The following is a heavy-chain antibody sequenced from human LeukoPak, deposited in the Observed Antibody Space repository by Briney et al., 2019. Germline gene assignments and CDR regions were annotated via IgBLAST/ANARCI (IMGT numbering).Heavy chain of an antibody. D-gene: IGHD6-13*01. V-gene: IGHV3-30*04. Sequence: PGRSLRLSCAASGFTFSSYAMHWVRQAPGKGLEWVAFIRYDGSNKYYADSVKGRFTISRDNSKNTLYLQMNSLRAEDTAVYYCATGSVRYSASWYSQEGDYWGQGTLVTVSS. CDR1: GFTFSSYA. CDR2: IRYDGSNK. CDR3: ATGSVRYSASWYSQEGDY. J-gene: IGHJ4*02.